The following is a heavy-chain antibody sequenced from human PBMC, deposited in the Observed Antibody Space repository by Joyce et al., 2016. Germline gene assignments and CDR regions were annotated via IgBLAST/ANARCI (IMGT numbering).Heavy chain of an antibody. D-gene: IGHD2-2*01. CDR3: AKVPRGSRTNWSD. CDR1: GFNFGSYW. CDR2: IKDDGGEQ. V-gene: IGHV3-7*01. J-gene: IGHJ4*02. Sequence: EVQVVESGGGLVQPGGSLILSCAVSGFNFGSYWMSWVRQAPGKGLGWVANIKDDGGEQYYVDSVKGRFTSSRDNAKSTMYLQMNSLGVEDTAVYFCAKVPRGSRTNWSDWGQGTLVTVSA.